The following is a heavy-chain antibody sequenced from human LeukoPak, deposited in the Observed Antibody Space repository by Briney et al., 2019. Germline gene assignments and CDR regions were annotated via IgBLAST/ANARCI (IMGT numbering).Heavy chain of an antibody. Sequence: PGGSLRLSCAASGFTFSSYAMHWVRQAPGKGLEWVAVISRDGSNKYYIDSVKGRFTFSRDNSKHTLYLQMNSLRAEDAGVYYCARGDLESSGRDYWGQGTLVTVSS. CDR1: GFTFSSYA. J-gene: IGHJ4*02. V-gene: IGHV3-30-3*01. CDR2: ISRDGSNK. D-gene: IGHD6-19*01. CDR3: ARGDLESSGRDY.